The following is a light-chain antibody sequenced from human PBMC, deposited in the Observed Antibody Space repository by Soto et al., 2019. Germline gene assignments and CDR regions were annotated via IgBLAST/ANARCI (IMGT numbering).Light chain of an antibody. V-gene: IGLV2-8*01. CDR3: SSFAGTTTFV. CDR1: SSDVGGYDY. Sequence: QSALTQPPSASGSPGQSVTISCTGTSSDVGGYDYVSWYQQHPGKAPKLMIYEVSVRPSGVPDRFSGSKSGNTASLTVSGLQAEDEADYYCSSFAGTTTFVFGPGTKVTVL. CDR2: EVS. J-gene: IGLJ1*01.